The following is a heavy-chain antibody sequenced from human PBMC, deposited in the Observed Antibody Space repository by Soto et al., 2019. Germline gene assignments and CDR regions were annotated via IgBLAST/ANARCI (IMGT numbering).Heavy chain of an antibody. CDR2: IIPIHGTT. Sequence: QMEQSGAEVRKPGSSVKVSCKPSGGSLTSYPMAWVRQAPGQGFEWMGGIIPIHGTTEYAQKFQGRVTITADESTNRANLELTGLTSEDTDVYYCARGWELVSWGQGTLVTVSS. D-gene: IGHD1-26*01. CDR1: GGSLTSYP. J-gene: IGHJ4*02. CDR3: ARGWELVS. V-gene: IGHV1-69*01.